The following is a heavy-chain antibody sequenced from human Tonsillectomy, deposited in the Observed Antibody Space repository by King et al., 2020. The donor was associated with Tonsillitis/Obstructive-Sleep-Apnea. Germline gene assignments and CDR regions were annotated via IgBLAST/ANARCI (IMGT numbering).Heavy chain of an antibody. CDR3: ARLAVTDYMDV. D-gene: IGHD2-21*02. CDR2: IIPLFGTT. V-gene: IGHV1-69*01. J-gene: IGHJ6*03. CDR1: GGTFSNYA. Sequence: QLVQSGAEVKKPGFSVKVSCQASGGTFSNYAISWVRPAPGQGLEWMGGIIPLFGTTNYAQKFQGRVTITADESTSTAYMELSSLRSEDTAVYYCARLAVTDYMDVWGKGTTVTVSS.